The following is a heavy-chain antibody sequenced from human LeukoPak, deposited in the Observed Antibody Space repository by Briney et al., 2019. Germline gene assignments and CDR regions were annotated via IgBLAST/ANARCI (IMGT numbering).Heavy chain of an antibody. Sequence: SVKVSCKASGGTFSSYAISWVRQAPGQGLEWMGGIIPIFGTANYAQKFQGRVTITADESTSTAYMELSSLGSEDTAVYYCARGYCSSTSCPIDYWGQGTLVTVSS. D-gene: IGHD2-2*01. J-gene: IGHJ4*02. CDR2: IIPIFGTA. CDR3: ARGYCSSTSCPIDY. V-gene: IGHV1-69*01. CDR1: GGTFSSYA.